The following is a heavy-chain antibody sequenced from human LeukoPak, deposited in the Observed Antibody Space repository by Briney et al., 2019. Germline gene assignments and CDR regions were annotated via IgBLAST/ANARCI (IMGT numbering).Heavy chain of an antibody. Sequence: GGSLRLSCAASGFIVNSNFMSWVRQAPGKGLEWVSVLYSGGRTQYADSVNGRFTISRDNAKNSLYLQTNSLRAEDTAVYYCARGGYYDSWFDPWGQGTLVTVSS. CDR1: GFIVNSNF. J-gene: IGHJ5*02. D-gene: IGHD3-22*01. V-gene: IGHV3-66*01. CDR2: LYSGGRT. CDR3: ARGGYYDSWFDP.